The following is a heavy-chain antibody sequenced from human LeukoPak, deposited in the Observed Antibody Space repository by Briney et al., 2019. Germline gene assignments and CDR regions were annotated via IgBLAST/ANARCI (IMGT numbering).Heavy chain of an antibody. CDR1: GFTFDDYA. V-gene: IGHV3-9*01. CDR2: ISWNSGSI. J-gene: IGHJ3*02. Sequence: GGSLRLSCAASGFTFDDYAMHWVRQAPGKGLEWVSGISWNSGSIGYADSVKGRLTISRDNAKNSLYLQMNSLRAEDTALYYCAKDILGSYYAFDIWGQGTMVTVSS. D-gene: IGHD1-26*01. CDR3: AKDILGSYYAFDI.